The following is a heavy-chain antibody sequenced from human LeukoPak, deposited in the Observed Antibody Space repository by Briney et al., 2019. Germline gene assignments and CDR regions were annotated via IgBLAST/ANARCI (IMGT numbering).Heavy chain of an antibody. CDR2: INHSGST. Sequence: SETLSLTCAVYGGSFSGYYWSWIRQPPGKGLEWIGEINHSGSTYYNPSLKSRVTISVDTSKNQFSLKLSSVTAADTAVYYCAREVGRGYCSGGSCYDYYGMDVWGQGTTVTVSS. D-gene: IGHD2-15*01. CDR3: AREVGRGYCSGGSCYDYYGMDV. CDR1: GGSFSGYY. J-gene: IGHJ6*02. V-gene: IGHV4-34*01.